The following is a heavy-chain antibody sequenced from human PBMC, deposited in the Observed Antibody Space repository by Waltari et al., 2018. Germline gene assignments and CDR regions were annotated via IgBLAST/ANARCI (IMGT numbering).Heavy chain of an antibody. D-gene: IGHD2-15*01. CDR2: INTDGSST. V-gene: IGHV3-74*03. CDR3: ARAGLLGAFDV. Sequence: EVQLLASGGGLVQPGGSLRLSCAASGVTLSRSWLHWVRQSPGKGLMCVARINTDGSSTLSAGAVKGLFTIARDDAKNTVSLQMNNLSAEDTALYYCARAGLLGAFDVWGQGTMVTVSS. CDR1: GVTLSRSW. J-gene: IGHJ3*01.